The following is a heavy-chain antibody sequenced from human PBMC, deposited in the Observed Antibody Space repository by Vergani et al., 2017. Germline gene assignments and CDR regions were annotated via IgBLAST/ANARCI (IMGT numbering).Heavy chain of an antibody. Sequence: QVQLQQWGAGLLKPSETLSLTCAVYGGSFSGYYWSWIRQPPGKGLEWIGEINHSGSTNYNPSLKSRVTISVDTSKNQFSLKLSSVTAADTAVYYCAREYSSSWYQMYNWFDPWGQGTLVTVSS. CDR3: AREYSSSWYQMYNWFDP. J-gene: IGHJ5*02. V-gene: IGHV4-34*01. CDR1: GGSFSGYY. CDR2: INHSGST. D-gene: IGHD6-13*01.